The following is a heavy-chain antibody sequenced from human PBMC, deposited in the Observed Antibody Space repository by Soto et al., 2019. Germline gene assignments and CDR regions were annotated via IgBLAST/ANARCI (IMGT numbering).Heavy chain of an antibody. CDR3: TRTLYHPGSH. CDR1: GFTISTYD. Sequence: EVQLVESGGGLVQPGGSLRLSCAASGFTISTYDMHWVRQVTGKGLEWVSGIAAAGDIFYFGSVKGRFTISRENAKNSLYLQINSLRAEDTAVYYCTRTLYHPGSHCGQGTLVTVSS. D-gene: IGHD3-10*01. CDR2: IAAAGDI. V-gene: IGHV3-13*01. J-gene: IGHJ4*02.